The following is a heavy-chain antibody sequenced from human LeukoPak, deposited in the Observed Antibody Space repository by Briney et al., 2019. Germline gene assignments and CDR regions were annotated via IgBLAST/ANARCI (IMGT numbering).Heavy chain of an antibody. V-gene: IGHV4-39*01. CDR1: GGSISSSSYY. CDR2: IYYSGST. J-gene: IGHJ5*02. CDR3: ARLRYYDILTGYYEYNWFDP. D-gene: IGHD3-9*01. Sequence: SETLSLTCTVSGGSISSSSYYWGWIRQPPGKGLAWIGSIYYSGSTYYNPSLKSRVTVSVDTSKNQFSLKLSSVTAADTAVYYCARLRYYDILTGYYEYNWFDPWGQGTLVTVSS.